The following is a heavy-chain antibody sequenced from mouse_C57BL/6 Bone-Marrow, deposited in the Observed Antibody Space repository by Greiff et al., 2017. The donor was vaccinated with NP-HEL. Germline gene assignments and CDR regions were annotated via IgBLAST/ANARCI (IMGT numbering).Heavy chain of an antibody. CDR3: ARYYYGSSSFDY. J-gene: IGHJ2*01. D-gene: IGHD1-1*01. V-gene: IGHV1-72*01. CDR2: IDPNSGGT. Sequence: QVQLKESGAELVKPGASVKLSCKASGYTFTSYLMHWVKQRPGRGLEWIGRIDPNSGGTKYNEKFKSKATLTEDKPSSTAYMQLNSLTSEDSAVFYCARYYYGSSSFDYWGQGTTLTVSS. CDR1: GYTFTSYL.